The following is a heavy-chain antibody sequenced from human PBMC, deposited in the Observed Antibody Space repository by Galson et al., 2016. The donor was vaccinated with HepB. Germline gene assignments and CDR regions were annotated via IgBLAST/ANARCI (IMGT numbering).Heavy chain of an antibody. J-gene: IGHJ4*02. D-gene: IGHD2-21*02. V-gene: IGHV3-73*01. Sequence: SLRLSCAASGFTFSDYAMHWVRQASGHGLEWVGQIRSNTNRYATAYGASVKGRFNIARDDSKNTAYLQLNSLQTEDTAVYYCTRPGGDTGDYWGQGTLVTVSS. CDR3: TRPGGDTGDY. CDR1: GFTFSDYA. CDR2: IRSNTNRYAT.